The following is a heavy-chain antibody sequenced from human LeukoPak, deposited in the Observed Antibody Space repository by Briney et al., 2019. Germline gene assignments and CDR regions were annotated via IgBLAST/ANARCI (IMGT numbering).Heavy chain of an antibody. J-gene: IGHJ6*03. CDR1: GYTFTSYG. CDR2: ISAYNGNT. D-gene: IGHD3-10*01. Sequence: ASVKVSCKASGYTFTSYGISWVRQAPGQGLEWMGWISAYNGNTNYAQKLQGRVTMTTDTSTSTAYMELRSPRSDDTAVYYCARGRGATNYYYYYMDVWGKGTTVTVSS. CDR3: ARGRGATNYYYYYMDV. V-gene: IGHV1-18*01.